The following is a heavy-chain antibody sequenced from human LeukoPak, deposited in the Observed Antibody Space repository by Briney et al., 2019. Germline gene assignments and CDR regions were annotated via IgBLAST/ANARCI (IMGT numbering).Heavy chain of an antibody. V-gene: IGHV4-38-2*02. CDR3: ARQSDLESITMIVAHAFDI. J-gene: IGHJ3*02. Sequence: EPSETLSLTCTVSGYSISSGYYWGWIRQPPGQGLEWIGSIYHSGSTYYNPSLKSRVTISVDTSKNQFSLKLSSVTAADTAVYYCARQSDLESITMIVAHAFDIWGQGTMVTVSS. CDR2: IYHSGST. CDR1: GYSISSGYY. D-gene: IGHD3-22*01.